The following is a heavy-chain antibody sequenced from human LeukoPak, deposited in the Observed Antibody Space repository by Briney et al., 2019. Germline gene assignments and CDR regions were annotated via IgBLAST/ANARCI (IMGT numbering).Heavy chain of an antibody. CDR2: ITWDGDTT. CDR3: AKDPDCTGGYYYSGFFDN. V-gene: IGHV3-43*01. J-gene: IGHJ4*02. CDR1: VFTFDDFT. Sequence: PGGSLRLSCAASVFTFDDFTMHWVRQAPGKGLEWVSLITWDGDTTYYADSVKGRFTISRDNAKNSLYLEMNSLRTEDTALYYYAKDPDCTGGYYYSGFFDNWGQGTLVTVSS. D-gene: IGHD2-8*02.